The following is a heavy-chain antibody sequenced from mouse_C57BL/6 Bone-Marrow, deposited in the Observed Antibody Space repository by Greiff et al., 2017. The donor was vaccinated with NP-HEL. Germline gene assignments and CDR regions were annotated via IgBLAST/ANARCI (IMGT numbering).Heavy chain of an antibody. J-gene: IGHJ1*03. V-gene: IGHV5-4*01. Sequence: DVQLVESGGGLVKPGGSLKLSCAASGFTFSSYAMSWVRQTPEKRLEWVATISDGGSYTYYPDNVKGRFTISRDNAKNNLYLQMSHLKSEDTAMYCCARDSHWYFDVWGTGTTVTVSS. CDR2: ISDGGSYT. CDR3: ARDSHWYFDV. D-gene: IGHD6-2*01. CDR1: GFTFSSYA.